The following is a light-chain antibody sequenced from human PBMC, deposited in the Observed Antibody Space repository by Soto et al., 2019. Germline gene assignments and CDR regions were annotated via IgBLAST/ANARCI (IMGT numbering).Light chain of an antibody. CDR2: GAS. CDR1: QSISNN. J-gene: IGKJ5*01. Sequence: IVMTQSPATLSVSPGVRATLSCRASQSISNNLAWYQQKPGQAPRLLMFGASTRATGIPARFSGSGSGTEFTLTISSLQSEDFAVYYCQQYNSWPITFGQGTRLENK. CDR3: QQYNSWPIT. V-gene: IGKV3D-15*01.